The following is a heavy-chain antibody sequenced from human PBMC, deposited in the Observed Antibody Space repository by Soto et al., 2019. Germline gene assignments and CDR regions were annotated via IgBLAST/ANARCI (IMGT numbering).Heavy chain of an antibody. J-gene: IGHJ3*02. CDR1: GGSISSGGYY. CDR2: IYYSGST. Sequence: SETLSLTCTVSGGSISSGGYYWSWIRQHPGKGLEWIGYIYYSGSTYYKPSLKSRVTISVDTSKNQFSLKLSSVTAADTAVYYCARASSSITGIGHAFDIWGQGTMVTVSS. D-gene: IGHD1-20*01. CDR3: ARASSSITGIGHAFDI. V-gene: IGHV4-31*03.